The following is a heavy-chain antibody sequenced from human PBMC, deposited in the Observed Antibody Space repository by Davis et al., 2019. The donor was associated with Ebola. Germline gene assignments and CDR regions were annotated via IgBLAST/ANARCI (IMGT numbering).Heavy chain of an antibody. Sequence: GGSLSLSCAASGFTFRSYSMNWVRQAPGKGLEWVSSISSSSSYIYYADAVEGRFTISRDNAKNSLYLQVNSLRAEDTAVYYCARRGVGATRVWGQGTLVTVSS. CDR2: ISSSSSYI. J-gene: IGHJ4*02. D-gene: IGHD1-26*01. V-gene: IGHV3-21*01. CDR3: ARRGVGATRV. CDR1: GFTFRSYS.